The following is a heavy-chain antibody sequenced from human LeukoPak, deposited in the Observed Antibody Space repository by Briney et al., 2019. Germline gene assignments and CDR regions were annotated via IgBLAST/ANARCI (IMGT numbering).Heavy chain of an antibody. J-gene: IGHJ5*02. V-gene: IGHV1-69*05. CDR2: IIPIFGTA. CDR3: ARVLYDFWSGYLAP. D-gene: IGHD3-3*01. Sequence: KPGASVKVSCKASGYTFTSYGISWVRQAPGQGLEWMGGIIPIFGTANYAQKFQGRVTITTDESTSTAYMELSSLRSEDTAVYYCARVLYDFWSGYLAPWGQGTLVTVSS. CDR1: GYTFTSYG.